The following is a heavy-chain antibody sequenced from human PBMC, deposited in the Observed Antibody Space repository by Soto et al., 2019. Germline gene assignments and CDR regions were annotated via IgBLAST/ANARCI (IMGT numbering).Heavy chain of an antibody. CDR1: GFTFSSYG. Sequence: QVQLVESGGGVVQPGRSLRLSCAASGFTFSSYGMHWVRKAPGKGLEWVAVIWYDGSNKYYADSVKGRFTISRDNSKNTLYLQMNSLRAEDTAVYYCARDRDYGGDAFDIWGQGTMVTVSS. D-gene: IGHD3-16*01. V-gene: IGHV3-33*01. J-gene: IGHJ3*02. CDR2: IWYDGSNK. CDR3: ARDRDYGGDAFDI.